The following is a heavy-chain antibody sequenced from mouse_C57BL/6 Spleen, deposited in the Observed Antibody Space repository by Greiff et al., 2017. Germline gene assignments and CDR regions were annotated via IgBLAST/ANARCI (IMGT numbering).Heavy chain of an antibody. Sequence: EVMLVESGGGLVKPGGSLKLSCAASGFTFSSYAMSWVRQTPEKRLEWVATISDGGSYTYYPDNVKGRFTISRDNAKNNLYLQMSHLKSEDTAMYYCARDRVYDGRYFDVWGTGTTVTVAS. D-gene: IGHD2-3*01. CDR2: ISDGGSYT. V-gene: IGHV5-4*01. J-gene: IGHJ1*03. CDR3: ARDRVYDGRYFDV. CDR1: GFTFSSYA.